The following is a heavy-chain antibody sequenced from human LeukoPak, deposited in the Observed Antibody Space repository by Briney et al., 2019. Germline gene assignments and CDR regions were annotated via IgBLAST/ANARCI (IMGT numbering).Heavy chain of an antibody. V-gene: IGHV3-21*01. D-gene: IGHD2-15*01. J-gene: IGHJ6*02. CDR2: ISGNSSYI. CDR1: GFTFSIYS. CDR3: AKDHCSGGSCYSGLYYYGMDV. Sequence: GGSLRLSCATSGFTFSIYSMNWVRQAPGKGLEWVSSISGNSSYIYYADSVKGRFTISRDNVKNSLYLQMNSLRAEDTAVYYCAKDHCSGGSCYSGLYYYGMDVWGQGTTVTVSS.